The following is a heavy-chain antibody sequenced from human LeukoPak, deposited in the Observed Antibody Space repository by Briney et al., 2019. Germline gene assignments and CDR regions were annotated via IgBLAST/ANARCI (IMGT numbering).Heavy chain of an antibody. V-gene: IGHV4-59*08. CDR2: IYYSGST. CDR1: GGSISSYY. CDR3: ARHKQPGIAVAGNWFDP. D-gene: IGHD6-19*01. Sequence: SETLSLTCTVSGGSISSYYWSWIRQPPGKGLEWIGFIYYSGSTNYSPSLKSRVTISVDTSKNQFSLKLTSVTAADTAVYYCARHKQPGIAVAGNWFDPWGQGTLVTVSS. J-gene: IGHJ5*02.